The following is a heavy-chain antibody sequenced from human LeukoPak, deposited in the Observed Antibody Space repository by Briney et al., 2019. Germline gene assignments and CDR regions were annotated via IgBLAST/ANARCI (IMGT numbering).Heavy chain of an antibody. CDR3: ARDRFGHLDY. J-gene: IGHJ4*02. V-gene: IGHV4-59*01. CDR2: IYYSGST. D-gene: IGHD3-10*01. CDR1: GGSISSYY. Sequence: SETLSLTCTVSGGSISSYYWSWIRQPPGKGLEWNGYIYYSGSTNYNPPLKSRVTISVDTSRNQFSLKLSSVTAADTAVYYWARDRFGHLDYWGQGTLVTVSS.